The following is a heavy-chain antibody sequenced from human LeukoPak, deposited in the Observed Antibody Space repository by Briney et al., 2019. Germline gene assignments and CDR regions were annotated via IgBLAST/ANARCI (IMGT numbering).Heavy chain of an antibody. V-gene: IGHV4-59*01. CDR2: IFHSGIT. CDR3: ARTTGDYYFDY. Sequence: SETLSLTCTVSGGSMRGYYCSWIRQPPRKGLEWIAYIFHSGITNYNPSLKSRVTISVDTSENHFSLRLTSVTAADTAVYYCARTTGDYYFDYWGQGTLVTVSS. D-gene: IGHD7-27*01. J-gene: IGHJ4*02. CDR1: GGSMRGYY.